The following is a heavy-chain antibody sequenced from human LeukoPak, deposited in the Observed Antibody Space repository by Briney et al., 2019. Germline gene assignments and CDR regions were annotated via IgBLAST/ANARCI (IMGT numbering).Heavy chain of an antibody. J-gene: IGHJ4*02. V-gene: IGHV3-23*01. Sequence: GGPLRLSCAASGFTFSSYAMSWVRQAPGKGREGVSAISGSGGSTYYADSVKGRFTIPRDNSKNTLYLQMNSLRAEDTAVYYCAKDRDSGSYLDCFDYWGQGTLVTVSS. CDR3: AKDRDSGSYLDCFDY. CDR2: ISGSGGST. D-gene: IGHD1-26*01. CDR1: GFTFSSYA.